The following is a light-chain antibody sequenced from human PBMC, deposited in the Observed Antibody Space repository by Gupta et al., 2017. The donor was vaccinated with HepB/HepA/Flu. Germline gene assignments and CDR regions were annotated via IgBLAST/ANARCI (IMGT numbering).Light chain of an antibody. V-gene: IGKV1-5*03. J-gene: IGKJ5*01. CDR2: KAS. CDR3: QQYKSYPIT. CDR1: QSISSW. Sequence: DIQMTQSPSSLSASVEDRVTITCRASQSISSWLAWYQQKPGRAPKVLIYKASSLESEVPSRFSGSGSGTEFTLTISSLQPDDVATYYCQQYKSYPITFGQATRLEIK.